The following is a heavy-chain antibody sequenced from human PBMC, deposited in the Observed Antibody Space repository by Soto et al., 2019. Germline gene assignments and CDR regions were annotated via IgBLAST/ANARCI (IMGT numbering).Heavy chain of an antibody. Sequence: QVQLVESGGGVVQPGRSLRLSCAASGFTFSSYAMHWVRQAPGKGLEWVAVISYDGSNKYYADSVKGRFTISRDNSKNTLYLQMNSLRAEDTAVYYCAAPRSVAGTGYFDYWGQGTLVTVSS. CDR1: GFTFSSYA. V-gene: IGHV3-30-3*01. CDR3: AAPRSVAGTGYFDY. CDR2: ISYDGSNK. D-gene: IGHD6-19*01. J-gene: IGHJ4*02.